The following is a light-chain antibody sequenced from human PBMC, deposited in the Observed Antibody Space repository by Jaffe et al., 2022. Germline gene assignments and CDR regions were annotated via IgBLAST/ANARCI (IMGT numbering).Light chain of an antibody. V-gene: IGLV3-1*01. CDR3: QAWDSNVVA. J-gene: IGLJ2*01. CDR1: KLRDTY. Sequence: SFELTQPPSLSVSPGQTASVTCSGDKLRDTYACWYQQKPGESPLLVIYQDNKRPSGIPERFSGSNSGNTATLTISGTQAMDEADYYCQAWDSNVVAFGGGTKLTVL. CDR2: QDN.